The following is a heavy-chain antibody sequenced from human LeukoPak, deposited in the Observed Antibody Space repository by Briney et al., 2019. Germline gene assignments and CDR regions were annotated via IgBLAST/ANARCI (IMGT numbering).Heavy chain of an antibody. D-gene: IGHD3-9*01. Sequence: ASVKVSCKASGYTFTSYDINWVRQATGQGLEWMGWMNPNSGNTGYAQKFQGRVTMTRNTSISTAYMELSSLRSEDTAVYYCAGRGYDILTGYIYYYYYYMDVWGKGTTVTISS. CDR3: AGRGYDILTGYIYYYYYYMDV. J-gene: IGHJ6*03. CDR1: GYTFTSYD. CDR2: MNPNSGNT. V-gene: IGHV1-8*01.